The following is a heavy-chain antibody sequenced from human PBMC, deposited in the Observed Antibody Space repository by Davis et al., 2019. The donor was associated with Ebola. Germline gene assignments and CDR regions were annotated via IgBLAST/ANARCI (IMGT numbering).Heavy chain of an antibody. D-gene: IGHD1-26*01. CDR2: IYYRGST. CDR3: ARVVGSYYYGMDV. CDR1: GGSVSTYY. J-gene: IGHJ6*02. Sequence: MPGGSLRLSCTVSGGSVSTYYWSWIRQPPGKGLEWIGYIYYRGSTNYNPSLKSRVTISVDTSKNQFSLKLSSVTAADTAVYYCARVVGSYYYGMDVWGQGTTVTVSS. V-gene: IGHV4-59*02.